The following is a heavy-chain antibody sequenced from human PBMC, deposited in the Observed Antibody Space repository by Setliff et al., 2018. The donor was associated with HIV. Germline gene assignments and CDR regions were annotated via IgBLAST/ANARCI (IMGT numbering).Heavy chain of an antibody. CDR1: GGSFSDYY. V-gene: IGHV4-34*01. CDR3: ARFRGYRYGYRYYYYYMDV. CDR2: INHSGST. J-gene: IGHJ6*03. D-gene: IGHD5-18*01. Sequence: SETLSLTCAVYGGSFSDYYWIWIRQPPGKGLEWIGEINHSGSTNYNPSLKSRVTLSVDTSKNQFSLKLSSATAADTAVYYCARFRGYRYGYRYYYYYMDVWGKGTTVTVSS.